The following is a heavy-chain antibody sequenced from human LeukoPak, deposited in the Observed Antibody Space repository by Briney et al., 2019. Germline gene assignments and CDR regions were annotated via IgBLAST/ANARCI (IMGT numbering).Heavy chain of an antibody. J-gene: IGHJ4*02. CDR1: GFIFTGYF. Sequence: GGSLRLSCAASGFIFTGYFMSWVRQAPGKGLEWVSAISAPGGGTYYADSVKGRFTISRDNSKNTLSLQMNSLRVEDTAIYYCAKAPQGYNTYALPADWGQGTLVTVSS. CDR2: ISAPGGGT. V-gene: IGHV3-23*01. CDR3: AKAPQGYNTYALPAD. D-gene: IGHD5-12*01.